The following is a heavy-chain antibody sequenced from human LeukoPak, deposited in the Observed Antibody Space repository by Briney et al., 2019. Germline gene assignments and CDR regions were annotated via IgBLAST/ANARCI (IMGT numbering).Heavy chain of an antibody. J-gene: IGHJ6*03. CDR2: IRSKTFGGAI. CDR1: GFFFGAYA. Sequence: GGSLRLSCTPSGFFFGAYAMSWFRQAPGEGLEWVGFIRSKTFGGAIEYAASVKGRFTISRDDSKGIAYLQMNSLKTEDTAVYYCARDQLGGDPDDYYYYYMDVWGKGTTVTVSS. V-gene: IGHV3-49*03. D-gene: IGHD4-17*01. CDR3: ARDQLGGDPDDYYYYYMDV.